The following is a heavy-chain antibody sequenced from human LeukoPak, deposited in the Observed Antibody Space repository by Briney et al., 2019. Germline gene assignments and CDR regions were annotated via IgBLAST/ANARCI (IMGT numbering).Heavy chain of an antibody. CDR2: MTPTSGHT. V-gene: IGHV1-8*01. J-gene: IGHJ4*02. CDR1: GCTFTSYD. Sequence: ASVKVSCKASGCTFTSYDINWVRQTPGQGLEWMGWMTPTSGHTGYAQNFQGRVTMTRDTSITTAYMELNSLTSEDTAVYYCARSPVGVRKKHDFWGQGTLVIVSS. D-gene: IGHD3-10*01. CDR3: ARSPVGVRKKHDF.